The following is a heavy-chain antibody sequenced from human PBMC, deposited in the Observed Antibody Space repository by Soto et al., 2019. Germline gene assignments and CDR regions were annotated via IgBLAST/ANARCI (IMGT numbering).Heavy chain of an antibody. CDR2: ISDPGTST. V-gene: IGHV3-23*01. CDR3: AKSLVTPSDAFDL. J-gene: IGHJ3*01. D-gene: IGHD2-21*02. Sequence: GGSLRLSCAASGFTFGNYAMNWVRQAPGKGLEWISSISDPGTSTYYANSVKGRFSMSRDNSKNTLFLQMNRLRADDTAVYFCAKSLVTPSDAFDLWGRGTLVTVS. CDR1: GFTFGNYA.